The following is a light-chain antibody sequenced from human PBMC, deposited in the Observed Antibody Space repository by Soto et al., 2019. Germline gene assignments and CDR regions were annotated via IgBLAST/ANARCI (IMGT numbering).Light chain of an antibody. V-gene: IGLV2-23*01. CDR3: CSYAGSSTSWV. J-gene: IGLJ3*02. Sequence: QSALTQPASVSGSPGQSITIFCTGTSSDAGNYNFVSWYQQHPGKAPKVIIYEDSTRPSGVSNRISGSKSGNTASLTISGLQAEDEADYYCCSYAGSSTSWVFGGGTKLTVL. CDR1: SSDAGNYNF. CDR2: EDS.